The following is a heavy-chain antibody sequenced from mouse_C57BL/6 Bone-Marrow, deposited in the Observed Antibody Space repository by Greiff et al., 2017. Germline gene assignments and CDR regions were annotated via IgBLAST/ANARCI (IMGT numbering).Heavy chain of an antibody. Sequence: QVHVKQPGAELVMPGASVKLSCKASGYTFTSYWMHWVKQRPGQGLEWIGEIDPSDSYTNYNQKFKGKSTLTVDKSSSTAYMQLSSLTSEDSAVYYCARDGYGSSYAVFDYWGKGTTLTVSS. D-gene: IGHD1-1*01. CDR1: GYTFTSYW. CDR3: ARDGYGSSYAVFDY. CDR2: IDPSDSYT. J-gene: IGHJ2*01. V-gene: IGHV1-69*01.